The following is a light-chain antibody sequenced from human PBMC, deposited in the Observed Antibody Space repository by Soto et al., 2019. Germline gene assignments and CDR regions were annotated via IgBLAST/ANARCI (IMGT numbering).Light chain of an antibody. CDR2: YIS. CDR1: QSVSSSN. V-gene: IGKV3D-15*01. J-gene: IGKJ5*01. Sequence: EIVLPQSPGTLSLSPGERATLSCRASQSVSSSNLAWYQQKPGQAPRLLIYYISTRATGIPARFSGSGSGTEFTLTINSLQSEDSAVYYCQQHNQWPITFGQGTRLEIK. CDR3: QQHNQWPIT.